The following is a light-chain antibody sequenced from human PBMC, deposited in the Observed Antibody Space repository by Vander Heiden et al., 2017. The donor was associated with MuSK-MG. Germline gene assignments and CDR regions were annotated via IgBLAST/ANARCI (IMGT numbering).Light chain of an antibody. V-gene: IGKV3-11*01. CDR1: QSVSSY. J-gene: IGKJ4*01. CDR2: DAS. Sequence: EIVFTQSPATLSLSPGERATLSCRASQSVSSYLAWYQQKPGQAPRLLIYDASNRATGIPARFSGSGSGTDFTLTISSLEPEDFAVYYCQKRSNWPPLTFGGGTKVEIK. CDR3: QKRSNWPPLT.